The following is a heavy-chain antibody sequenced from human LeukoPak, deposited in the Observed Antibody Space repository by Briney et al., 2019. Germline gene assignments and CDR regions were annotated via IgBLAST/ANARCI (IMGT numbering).Heavy chain of an antibody. Sequence: PGGSLRLSREASGVTFGDYGMSWVRQGRGKGLEWVSGITRNGDTTSYADSVNGRFTISRDNAKNCLYLQMNSLRAEDTAFYYCARGYNHGPIDMWGQGTLVTVSS. D-gene: IGHD2-2*02. CDR3: ARGYNHGPIDM. V-gene: IGHV3-20*04. J-gene: IGHJ3*02. CDR1: GVTFGDYG. CDR2: ITRNGDTT.